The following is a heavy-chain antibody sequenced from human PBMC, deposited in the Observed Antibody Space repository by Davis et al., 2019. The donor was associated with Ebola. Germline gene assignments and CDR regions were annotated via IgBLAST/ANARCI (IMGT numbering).Heavy chain of an antibody. D-gene: IGHD3-22*01. CDR3: SSSGYDY. V-gene: IGHV4-30-4*01. J-gene: IGHJ4*02. CDR2: IYNSGST. CDR1: ARSNTRGVYY. Sequence: PSETLSLTCTVSARSNTRGVYYCSWIRQPPGKGLEWIGYIYNSGSTNYNPSLKSRVTISVDTSKNQFSLKLSSVTAADTAVYYCSSSGYDYWGQGTLVTVS.